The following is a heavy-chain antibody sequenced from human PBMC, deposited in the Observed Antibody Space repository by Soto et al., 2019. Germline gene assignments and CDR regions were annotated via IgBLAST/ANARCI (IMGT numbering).Heavy chain of an antibody. V-gene: IGHV3-23*01. CDR1: GFTISNYG. CDR2: SSSSGDFT. D-gene: IGHD6-6*01. CDR3: ARDLYGSSDY. J-gene: IGHJ4*02. Sequence: GGSLRLSCAASGFTISNYGMSWVRQAPGKAPEWVSTSSSSGDFTYYADSVRGRFTVSRDNSRDTLSLQMDSLRAEDTALYYCARDLYGSSDYWGQGTQVTVSS.